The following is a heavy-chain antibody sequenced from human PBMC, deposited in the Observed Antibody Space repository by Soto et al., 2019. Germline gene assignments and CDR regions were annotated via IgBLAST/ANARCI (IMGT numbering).Heavy chain of an antibody. V-gene: IGHV4-30-4*08. J-gene: IGHJ3*02. CDR3: AREGGKPTWGAFDI. D-gene: IGHD2-15*01. Sequence: TLSLTCTVSGVSISSCGYYWGWIRQPPGKGLEWIGYIYYSGSTYYTPSLKSRVTISVDKSKNQLSLKLSSVTAEDTAVYYCAREGGKPTWGAFDIWGQGTMVTVSS. CDR2: IYYSGST. CDR1: GVSISSCGYY.